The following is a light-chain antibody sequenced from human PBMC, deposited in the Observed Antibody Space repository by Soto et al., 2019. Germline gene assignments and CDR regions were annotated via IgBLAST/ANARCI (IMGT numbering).Light chain of an antibody. CDR1: SSDVGGHNH. V-gene: IGLV2-8*01. J-gene: IGLJ2*01. Sequence: QSALTQPPSASGSPGQSVTISCTGSSSDVGGHNHVSWYQQHPAKAPKLMIYEGSKRPSGVPDRFSAAKSVNTASLTVSGLQAEDEAYYYCSSYAGSMNVICGGGTKLTVL. CDR2: EGS. CDR3: SSYAGSMNVI.